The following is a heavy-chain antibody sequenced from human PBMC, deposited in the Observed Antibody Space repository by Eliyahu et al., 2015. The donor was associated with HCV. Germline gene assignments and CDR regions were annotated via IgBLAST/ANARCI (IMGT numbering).Heavy chain of an antibody. Sequence: QVQLVQSGAEVKKPGASVKVSCKASGYTFTSYDINWVRQATGQGLEWMGWMNPITGVTRYAQKFQGRVTMTRNTSISTAYMELSSLRSEDTAVYYCARGRRGKVVVITTVYYYYYMDVWGKGTTVTVSS. CDR3: ARGRRGKVVVITTVYYYYYMDV. CDR2: MNPITGVT. CDR1: GYTFTSYD. D-gene: IGHD3-22*01. J-gene: IGHJ6*03. V-gene: IGHV1-8*01.